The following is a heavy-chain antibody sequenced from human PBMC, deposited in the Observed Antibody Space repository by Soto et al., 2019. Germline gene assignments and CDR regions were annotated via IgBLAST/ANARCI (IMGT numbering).Heavy chain of an antibody. V-gene: IGHV4-31*11. Sequence: PSETLSLTCAVYGGSFSGYYWSWIRQHPGKGLERFGYIYYSGSTYYNPSLKSRVTISVDTFKFQFSLKLSSVTAADTAVYYCARVYTAMVNYYYYMDVWGKGTTVTVSS. D-gene: IGHD5-18*01. CDR2: IYYSGST. CDR1: GGSFSGYY. J-gene: IGHJ6*03. CDR3: ARVYTAMVNYYYYMDV.